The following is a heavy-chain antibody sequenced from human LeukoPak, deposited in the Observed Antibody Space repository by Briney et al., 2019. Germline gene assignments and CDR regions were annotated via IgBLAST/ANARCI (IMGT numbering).Heavy chain of an antibody. CDR2: IYYHGST. Sequence: PSETLSLTCTVSGGSIRSNNYYWGWIRQPPGKGLEWIGSIYYHGSTYYNPSLKSRVTISVDTSKNQFSLKLSSVTAADTAVYYCARDHVDSALVFTSTHSFDIWGQGTMVTVSS. V-gene: IGHV4-39*07. CDR3: ARDHVDSALVFTSTHSFDI. J-gene: IGHJ3*02. CDR1: GGSIRSNNYY. D-gene: IGHD5-18*01.